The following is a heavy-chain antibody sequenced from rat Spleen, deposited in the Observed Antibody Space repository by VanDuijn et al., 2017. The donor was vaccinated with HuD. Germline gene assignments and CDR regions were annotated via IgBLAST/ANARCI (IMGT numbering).Heavy chain of an antibody. V-gene: IGHV5-29*01. D-gene: IGHD1-10*01. CDR3: ARQVTALDY. Sequence: EVQLVESGGGLVQPGRSLKLSCAASGFTYSNYVMAWVSQAPTKGLEWVASISYDGSTTYYRDSVKGRFTISRDNTKSTLYLQMDSLRSEDTATYYCARQVTALDYWGQGVMATVSS. J-gene: IGHJ2*01. CDR1: GFTYSNYV. CDR2: ISYDGSTT.